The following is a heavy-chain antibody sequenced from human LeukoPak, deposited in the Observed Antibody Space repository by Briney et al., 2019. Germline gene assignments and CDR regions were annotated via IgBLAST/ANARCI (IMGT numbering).Heavy chain of an antibody. J-gene: IGHJ4*02. Sequence: ASVKVSCKASGYTFIRYYIHWVRQAPGQWLEWMGIVNPSGDSTNYAQKFQGRVTMTRDTSTSTVYMELSSLRSEDTAVYYCARWTTTYLDYWGQGTLVTVSS. CDR2: VNPSGDST. CDR1: GYTFIRYY. D-gene: IGHD3/OR15-3a*01. CDR3: ARWTTTYLDY. V-gene: IGHV1-46*01.